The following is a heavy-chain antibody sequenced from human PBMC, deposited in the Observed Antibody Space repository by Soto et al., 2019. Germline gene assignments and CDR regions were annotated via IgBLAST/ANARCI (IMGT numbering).Heavy chain of an antibody. Sequence: ASVKVSCKTSGYTFTSYSIHWVRQAPVQRLEWMGWINAGNGNTKYSQKLQDRVTITRDTSASSAYMELSSLRSEDTAVYYCAREHDLWSFYAYDIWGQATMVTVAS. CDR3: AREHDLWSFYAYDI. CDR1: GYTFTSYS. V-gene: IGHV1-3*01. D-gene: IGHD3-3*01. CDR2: INAGNGNT. J-gene: IGHJ3*02.